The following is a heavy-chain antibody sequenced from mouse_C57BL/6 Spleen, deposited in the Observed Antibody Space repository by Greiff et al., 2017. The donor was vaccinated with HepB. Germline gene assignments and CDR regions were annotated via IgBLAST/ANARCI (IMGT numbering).Heavy chain of an antibody. V-gene: IGHV1-64*01. D-gene: IGHD1-1*01. J-gene: IGHJ1*03. Sequence: QVQLQQPGAELVKPGASVKLSCKASGYTFTSYWMHWVKQRPGQGLEWIGMIHPNSGSTNYNEKFKSKATLTVDKSSSTAYMQLSSLTSEDSAVYYCASRGYYGSSYVGGYFDVWGTGTTVTVSS. CDR2: IHPNSGST. CDR1: GYTFTSYW. CDR3: ASRGYYGSSYVGGYFDV.